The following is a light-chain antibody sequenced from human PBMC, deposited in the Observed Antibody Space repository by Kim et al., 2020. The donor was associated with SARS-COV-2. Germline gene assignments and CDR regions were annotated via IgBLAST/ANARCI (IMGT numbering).Light chain of an antibody. J-gene: IGLJ3*02. CDR1: NIETKN. CDR2: FND. CDR3: QVCAGTDDHPV. V-gene: IGLV3-21*02. Sequence: TRYTTKIDCGGDNIETKNVHLYHQRPGQAPVLVVRFNDDRPSGIPGRFSGSNSGNTATLTIASVEAGDEADYFCQVCAGTDDHPVFGGGTQLTVL.